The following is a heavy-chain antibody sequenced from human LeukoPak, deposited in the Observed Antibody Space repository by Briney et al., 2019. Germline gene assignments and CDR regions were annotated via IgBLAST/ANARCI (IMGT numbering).Heavy chain of an antibody. Sequence: GASVKVSCKTSGDTFSNFVISWVRQAPGQGLEWMARIIPKFDLTKIAQKFEGRVTITADTSTSTVYMELSSLRSEDTAVYYCARGLGSESYYGSWGQGTLVTASS. V-gene: IGHV1-69*04. J-gene: IGHJ5*02. CDR3: ARGLGSESYYGS. D-gene: IGHD3-10*01. CDR1: GDTFSNFV. CDR2: IIPKFDLT.